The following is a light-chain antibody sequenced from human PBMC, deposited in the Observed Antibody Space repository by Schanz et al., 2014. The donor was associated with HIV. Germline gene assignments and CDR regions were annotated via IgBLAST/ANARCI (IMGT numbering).Light chain of an antibody. Sequence: QSALTQPPSASGSPGQSVTISCTGTTSDVGGYNYVSWYQQHPDKAPKLMIYDVSDRPSGVSNRFSGSKSGNTASLTISGLQAEDEADYYCSSYTSSSTAVFGGGTQLTVL. V-gene: IGLV2-14*03. CDR1: TSDVGGYNY. CDR3: SSYTSSSTAV. J-gene: IGLJ7*01. CDR2: DVS.